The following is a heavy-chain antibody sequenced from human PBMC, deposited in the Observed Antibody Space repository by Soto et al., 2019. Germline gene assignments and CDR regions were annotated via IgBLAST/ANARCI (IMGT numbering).Heavy chain of an antibody. CDR2: ISAYKGNT. Sequence: QVQLVQSGAEVKKPGAAVKVSCKASGYTFTTYGISWVRQAPGQGLEWMGWISAYKGNTNYAQKLQGRVTMTTDTAYRPDYIELRTLRSNGTAVLFGGCHIWVAGTRWVDPWGQGTPGNV. J-gene: IGHJ5*02. D-gene: IGHD3-10*02. CDR3: GCHIWVAGTRWVDP. CDR1: GYTFTTYG. V-gene: IGHV1-18*01.